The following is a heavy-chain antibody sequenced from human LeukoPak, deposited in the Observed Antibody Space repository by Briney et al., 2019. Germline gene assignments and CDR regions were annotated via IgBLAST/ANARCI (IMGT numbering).Heavy chain of an antibody. V-gene: IGHV4-31*03. D-gene: IGHD6-13*01. CDR3: ARVGLAAAVFDP. CDR1: GGSISSGGYY. CDR2: ISYSGST. J-gene: IGHJ5*02. Sequence: SETLSLTCTVSGGSISSGGYYWSWIRQHPGKGLEWIGYISYSGSTYYNPSLKSRVTISVDTSKNQFSLKLSSVTAADTAVYYCARVGLAAAVFDPWGQGTLVTVSS.